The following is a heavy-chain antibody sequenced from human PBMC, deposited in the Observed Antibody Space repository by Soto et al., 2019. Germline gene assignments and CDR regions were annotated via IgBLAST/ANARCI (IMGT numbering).Heavy chain of an antibody. V-gene: IGHV4-59*01. CDR3: ARDDYGNWFDP. CDR2: IYYSGST. Sequence: SETLSLTCTVSGGSICSYYRSWIRQPPGKGLEWIGYIYYSGSTIYNPSLKSRVTISVDTSKNQFSLKLSSVTAADKAVYYCARDDYGNWFDPWAQGTLVTVSS. CDR1: GGSICSYY. D-gene: IGHD4-17*01. J-gene: IGHJ5*02.